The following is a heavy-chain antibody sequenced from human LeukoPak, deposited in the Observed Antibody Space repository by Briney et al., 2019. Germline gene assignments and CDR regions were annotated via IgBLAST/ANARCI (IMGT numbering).Heavy chain of an antibody. V-gene: IGHV1-69*05. CDR2: IIRIFGTA. D-gene: IGHD3-22*01. CDR1: GGTFSSYA. Sequence: SVKLSCTASGGTFSSYAISWVRQAPGQGLGWVGGIIRIFGTANYAQTFEGRVTIATDESTSTAYMKLSSLRSEDTAVDYWARGLLGYYYDSSGYAAAFDIWGQGTMVAGSS. CDR3: ARGLLGYYYDSSGYAAAFDI. J-gene: IGHJ3*02.